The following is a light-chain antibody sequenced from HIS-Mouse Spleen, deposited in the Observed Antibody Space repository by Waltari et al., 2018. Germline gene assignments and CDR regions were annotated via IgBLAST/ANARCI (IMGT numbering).Light chain of an antibody. CDR3: NSRDSSGNHVV. Sequence: SSELTQDPAVSVALGQTVRITCQGDSLRSYYASWYQQKPGQAPVLVIYGKNNRPSGIPDRFPGSSSGNTDSLTITGAQAEDEADYYCNSRDSSGNHVVFGGGTKLTVL. CDR1: SLRSYY. V-gene: IGLV3-19*01. CDR2: GKN. J-gene: IGLJ2*01.